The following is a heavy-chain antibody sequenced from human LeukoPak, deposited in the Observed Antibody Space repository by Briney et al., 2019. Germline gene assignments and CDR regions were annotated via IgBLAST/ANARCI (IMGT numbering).Heavy chain of an antibody. Sequence: GGSLRLSCAASGFTFSSYAMSWVRQAPGKGLEWVSGVSGSGGSTYYADSVKGRFTISRDNSKNTLYLQVNSLRAEDTAVYYCAKEYLNGMDVWGQGTTVTVSS. CDR3: AKEYLNGMDV. CDR1: GFTFSSYA. D-gene: IGHD2-8*01. J-gene: IGHJ6*02. V-gene: IGHV3-23*01. CDR2: VSGSGGST.